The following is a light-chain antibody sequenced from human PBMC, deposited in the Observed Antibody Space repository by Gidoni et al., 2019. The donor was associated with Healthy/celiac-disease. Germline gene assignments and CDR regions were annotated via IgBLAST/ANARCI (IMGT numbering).Light chain of an antibody. J-gene: IGLJ2*01. CDR1: TGAVTSGHY. CDR2: ATS. Sequence: QAVVTQEPSLTVSPGGTVTRTCGSSTGAVTSGHYPYWFQQKPGQAPRTLIYATSNKHSWTPARFSGSLLGGKAALPLSGAQPADEAEYSCLLSYSGARAVVFGGGTKLTVL. V-gene: IGLV7-46*01. CDR3: LLSYSGARAVV.